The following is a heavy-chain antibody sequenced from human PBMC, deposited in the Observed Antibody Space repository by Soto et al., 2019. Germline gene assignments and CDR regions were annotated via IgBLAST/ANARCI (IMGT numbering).Heavy chain of an antibody. V-gene: IGHV6-1*01. J-gene: IGHJ5*02. CDR1: GDSVSSNSAA. CDR2: TYYRSKWYN. D-gene: IGHD2-15*01. Sequence: SQTLSLTCAISGDSVSSNSAAWNWIRQSPSRGLEWLGRTYYRSKWYNDYAVSVKSRITINPDTSKNQFSLQLNSVTPEDTAVYYCARDGGAYCSGGSCYWFDPWGQGTLVTVSS. CDR3: ARDGGAYCSGGSCYWFDP.